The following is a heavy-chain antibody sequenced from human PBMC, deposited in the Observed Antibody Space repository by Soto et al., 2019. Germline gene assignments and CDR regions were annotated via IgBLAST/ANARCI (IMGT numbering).Heavy chain of an antibody. V-gene: IGHV3-53*02. CDR2: IYSGGST. D-gene: IGHD3-10*01. CDR3: ARGGGVRANYYYYYGMDV. CDR1: GFTVSSNY. Sequence: EVQLVATGGGLIQPGGSLRLSCAASGFTVSSNYMSWVLQAPGKGLEWVSVIYSGGSTYYADSVKGRFTISRDNSKNTLYLQMNSLRAEDTAVYYCARGGGVRANYYYYYGMDVWGQGTTVTVSS. J-gene: IGHJ6*02.